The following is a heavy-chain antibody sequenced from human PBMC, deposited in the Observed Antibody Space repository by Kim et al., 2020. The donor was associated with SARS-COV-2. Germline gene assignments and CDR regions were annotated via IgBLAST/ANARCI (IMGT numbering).Heavy chain of an antibody. J-gene: IGHJ3*02. V-gene: IGHV1-3*01. D-gene: IGHD3-3*01. CDR1: VYTFTSYA. Sequence: ASVKVSCKASVYTFTSYAMHWVRHAPGQRYEWMGWINAGNGNTKYSQKFQGRVTITRDTSASTAYMELSRLRSEDTAVYYCAREYYDFWSGYYVSAFDIWGQGTIVTVYS. CDR2: INAGNGNT. CDR3: AREYYDFWSGYYVSAFDI.